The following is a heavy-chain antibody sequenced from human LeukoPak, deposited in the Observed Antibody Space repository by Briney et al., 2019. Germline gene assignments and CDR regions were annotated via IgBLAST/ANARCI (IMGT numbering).Heavy chain of an antibody. J-gene: IGHJ4*02. D-gene: IGHD3-22*01. Sequence: GGSLRLSCAASGFTVSSNYMSWVRQAPGKGLEWVSVIYSGGSTYYADSVKGRFTISRDNSKNTLYLQMNSLRAEGTAVYYCARGMDYYDSSGEGLIDYWGQGTLVTVSS. CDR3: ARGMDYYDSSGEGLIDY. V-gene: IGHV3-66*01. CDR1: GFTVSSNY. CDR2: IYSGGST.